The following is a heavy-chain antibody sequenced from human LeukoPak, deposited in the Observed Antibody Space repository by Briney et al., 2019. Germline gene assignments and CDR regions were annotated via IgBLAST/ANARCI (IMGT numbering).Heavy chain of an antibody. CDR2: IIVSGSKT. CDR3: AKGGDGDYVSHC. Sequence: VGSLRLSCAASGFTLTSYAMSWVRQAPGKGLGWVSSIIVSGSKTYYKDPVKGRFTISRDNSKRTLYLQMNSLRAEDTALYYCAKGGDGDYVSHCWGQGTLVTVSS. J-gene: IGHJ4*02. V-gene: IGHV3-23*01. CDR1: GFTLTSYA. D-gene: IGHD4-17*01.